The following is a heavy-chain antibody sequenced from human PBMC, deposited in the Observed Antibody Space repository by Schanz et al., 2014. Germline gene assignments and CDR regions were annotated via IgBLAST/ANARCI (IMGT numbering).Heavy chain of an antibody. V-gene: IGHV1-18*01. CDR1: GGTFNSYT. D-gene: IGHD6-13*01. J-gene: IGHJ4*02. CDR3: ARDGVDAAAGGNY. Sequence: QVQLVQSGAEVKKPGASVKVSCKASGGTFNSYTINWVRQAPGQGLEWMGWINVYNGDTKFAKTFQDRVTLTTDTSTSTAYMELRSLRSEDTAVYYCARDGVDAAAGGNYWGQGTLVTVSS. CDR2: INVYNGDT.